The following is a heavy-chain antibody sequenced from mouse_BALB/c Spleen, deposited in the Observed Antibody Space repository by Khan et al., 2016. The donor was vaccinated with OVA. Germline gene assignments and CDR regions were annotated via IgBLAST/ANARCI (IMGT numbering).Heavy chain of an antibody. CDR2: ISYSGDT. Sequence: EVQLQESGPGLVKPSQSLSLTCTVTGNSITSGYAWNWIRQFPGNKLEWMGYISYSGDTSYIPSLKGRISITRDTSKNQFFLQLNSVTTEDTATYYCARGNYYGYYFDYWGQGTTLTVSS. CDR1: GNSITSGYA. J-gene: IGHJ2*01. V-gene: IGHV3-2*02. CDR3: ARGNYYGYYFDY. D-gene: IGHD1-1*01.